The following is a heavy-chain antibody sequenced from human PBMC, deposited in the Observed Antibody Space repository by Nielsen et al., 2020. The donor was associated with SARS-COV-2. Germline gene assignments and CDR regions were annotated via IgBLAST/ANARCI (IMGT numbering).Heavy chain of an antibody. CDR2: IYYSGST. V-gene: IGHV4-31*02. D-gene: IGHD3-22*01. J-gene: IGHJ3*02. CDR3: ARAFSSWIVVVITAFDI. Sequence: WIRQPPGKGLEWIGYIYYSGSTYYNPSLKSRVTISVDTSKNQFSLKLSSVTAADTAVYYCARAFSSWIVVVITAFDIWGQGTMVTVSS.